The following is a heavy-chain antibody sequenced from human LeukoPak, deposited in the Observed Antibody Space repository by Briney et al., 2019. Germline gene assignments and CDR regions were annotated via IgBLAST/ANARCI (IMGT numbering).Heavy chain of an antibody. CDR1: GYTFTSYD. Sequence: ASVKVSCKASGYTFTSYDINWVRQATGQGLEWMGWINPNSGGTNYAQKFQGRVTMTRDTSISTAYMELSRLRSDDTAVYYCARGGWMVRGVIDYWGQGTLVTVSS. J-gene: IGHJ4*02. CDR3: ARGGWMVRGVIDY. V-gene: IGHV1-2*02. D-gene: IGHD3-10*01. CDR2: INPNSGGT.